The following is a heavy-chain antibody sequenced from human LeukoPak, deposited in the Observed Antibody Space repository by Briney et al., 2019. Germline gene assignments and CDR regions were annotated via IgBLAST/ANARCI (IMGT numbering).Heavy chain of an antibody. J-gene: IGHJ2*01. CDR2: ISYDGSNK. V-gene: IGHV3-30*18. CDR3: AKDVAGRLTHWYFDL. CDR1: GFTFSSYG. Sequence: GGSLRLSCAASGFTFSSYGMHWVRQAPGKGLEWVAVISYDGSNKYYADSVKGRFTISRDNSQTTLYLQMNSLRAEDTAVYYCAKDVAGRLTHWYFDLWGRGTLVTVSS. D-gene: IGHD6-6*01.